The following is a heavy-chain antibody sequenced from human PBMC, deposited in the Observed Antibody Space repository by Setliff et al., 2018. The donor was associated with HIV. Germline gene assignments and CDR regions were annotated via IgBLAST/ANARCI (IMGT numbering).Heavy chain of an antibody. CDR1: GGSINSGSYY. Sequence: SETLSLTCTVSGGSINSGSYYWNWIRQPAGKGLEWIGHIYASGSTNYNPSLKSRVTMSVDTSKNQFSLKLNSLIAADTAVYYCARGNRVFDYWGQGALVTVSS. V-gene: IGHV4-61*09. D-gene: IGHD3-3*01. CDR2: IYASGST. CDR3: ARGNRVFDY. J-gene: IGHJ4*02.